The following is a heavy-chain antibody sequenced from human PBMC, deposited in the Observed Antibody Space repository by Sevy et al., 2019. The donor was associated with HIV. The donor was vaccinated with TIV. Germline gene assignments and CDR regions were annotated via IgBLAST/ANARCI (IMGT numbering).Heavy chain of an antibody. J-gene: IGHJ4*02. D-gene: IGHD6-19*01. CDR1: GGSISSYY. CDR2: IYYSGST. CDR3: ARDRGQWLVHYFDY. Sequence: QSQTLSLTCTVSGGSISSYYWSWIRQPPGKGLEWIGYIYYSGSTNYNPSLKSRVTISVDTSKNQFSLKLSSVTAADTAVYYCARDRGQWLVHYFDYWGQGTLVTVSS. V-gene: IGHV4-59*13.